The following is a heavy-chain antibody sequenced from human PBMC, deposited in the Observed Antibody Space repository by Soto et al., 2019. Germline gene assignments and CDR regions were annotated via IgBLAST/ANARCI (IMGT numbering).Heavy chain of an antibody. Sequence: ASVKVSCKASGYTFTSYGISWVRQAPGQGLEWMGWISAYNGNTNYAQRLQGRVTMTTDTSTSTAYMELRSLRSDDTAVYYCARDPPTSITIFGVVIIPGYMDVWGKGTTVTVSS. D-gene: IGHD3-3*01. CDR1: GYTFTSYG. J-gene: IGHJ6*03. V-gene: IGHV1-18*01. CDR3: ARDPPTSITIFGVVIIPGYMDV. CDR2: ISAYNGNT.